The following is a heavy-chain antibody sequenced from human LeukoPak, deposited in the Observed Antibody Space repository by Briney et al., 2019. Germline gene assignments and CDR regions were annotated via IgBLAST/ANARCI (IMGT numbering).Heavy chain of an antibody. CDR3: AKDEKGLLLPLYFDY. D-gene: IGHD2/OR15-2a*01. V-gene: IGHV3-23*01. CDR1: GFNFNNYG. CDR2: ISGSGAIT. Sequence: GGSLRLSCADSGFNFNNYGMSWVRQAPGKGLECVSAISGSGAITYYADSVKGRFTISRDNSKNTLYLQMNSLRAEDTAVYYCAKDEKGLLLPLYFDYWGQGTLVTVSS. J-gene: IGHJ4*02.